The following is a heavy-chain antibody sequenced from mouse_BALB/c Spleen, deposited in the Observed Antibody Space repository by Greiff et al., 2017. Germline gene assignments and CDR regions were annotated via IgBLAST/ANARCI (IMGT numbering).Heavy chain of an antibody. V-gene: IGHV14-3*02. Sequence: EVKLQQSGAELVKPGASVKLSCTASGFNIKDTYMHWVKQRPEQGLEWIGRIDPANGNTKYDPKFQGKATITADTSSNTAYLQLSSLTSEDTAVYYCARRLGRAYWGQGTLVTVSA. CDR2: IDPANGNT. CDR3: ARRLGRAY. D-gene: IGHD4-1*01. J-gene: IGHJ3*01. CDR1: GFNIKDTY.